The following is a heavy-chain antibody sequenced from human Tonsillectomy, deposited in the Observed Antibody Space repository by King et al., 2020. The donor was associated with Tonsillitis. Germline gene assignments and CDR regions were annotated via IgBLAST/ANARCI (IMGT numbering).Heavy chain of an antibody. D-gene: IGHD3-3*01. CDR3: AKASLFFYDFSPFDP. J-gene: IGHJ5*02. CDR1: GFTFSSFA. Sequence: VQLVESGGGLVQPGGSLRLSCAASGFTFSSFAMSWVRQAPGKGLEWVSAVSRTGGSTYYADSVKGRFTISRDNSSDTLYLQMNSLRAEDTAVYYCAKASLFFYDFSPFDPWGQGTLVTVSS. V-gene: IGHV3-23*04. CDR2: VSRTGGST.